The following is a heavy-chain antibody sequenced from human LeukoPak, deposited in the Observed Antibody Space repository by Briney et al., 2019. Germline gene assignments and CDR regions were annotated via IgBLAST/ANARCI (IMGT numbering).Heavy chain of an antibody. CDR1: GFTFSSYA. Sequence: GGSLRLSCAASGFTFSSYAMSWVRQAPGKGLEWVSAISGSGGSTYCADSVKGRFTISRDNSKNTLYLQMNSLRAEDTAVYYCARAYSGYVVPENYWGQGTLVTVSS. V-gene: IGHV3-23*01. CDR2: ISGSGGST. D-gene: IGHD5-12*01. J-gene: IGHJ4*02. CDR3: ARAYSGYVVPENY.